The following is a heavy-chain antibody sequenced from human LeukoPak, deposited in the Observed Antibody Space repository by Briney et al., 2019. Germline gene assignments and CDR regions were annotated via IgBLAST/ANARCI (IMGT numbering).Heavy chain of an antibody. CDR3: ARDQGVSGWPNYYYYGMDV. J-gene: IGHJ6*02. D-gene: IGHD6-19*01. Sequence: PGGSLRLSCAGSGFTFSSYAMSWVRQAPGKGLEWVSAISGSGGSTYYADSVKGRFTISRDNSKNTLYLQMNSLRAEDTAVYYCARDQGVSGWPNYYYYGMDVWGQGTTVTVSS. CDR2: ISGSGGST. CDR1: GFTFSSYA. V-gene: IGHV3-23*01.